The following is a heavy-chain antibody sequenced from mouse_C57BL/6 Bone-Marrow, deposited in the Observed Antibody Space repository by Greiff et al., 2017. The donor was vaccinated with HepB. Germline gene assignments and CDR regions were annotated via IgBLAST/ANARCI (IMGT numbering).Heavy chain of an antibody. CDR1: GYTFTDYY. CDR3: ARSSYFDY. V-gene: IGHV1-76*01. D-gene: IGHD1-3*01. J-gene: IGHJ2*01. CDR2: IYPGSGNT. Sequence: QVQLQQSGAELVRPGASVTLSCKASGYTFTDYYINWVKQRPGQGLEWIARIYPGSGNTYYNEKFKGKATLTADKSSSTAYMQLSSLTSEDSAVYFCARSSYFDYWGQGTTLTVSS.